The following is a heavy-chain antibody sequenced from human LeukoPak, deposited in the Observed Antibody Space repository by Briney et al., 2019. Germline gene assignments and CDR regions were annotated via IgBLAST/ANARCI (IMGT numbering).Heavy chain of an antibody. V-gene: IGHV4-61*02. CDR1: GASISSDSYY. Sequence: PSETLSLTCTVSGASISSDSYYWSWIRQPAGKGLEWIGRMYISGSTNYNPSLKSRVTISVDTSNNQFSLKLSSVTAADTAVYYCAMDGYYYDSSGRAFDIWGQGTMVTVSS. D-gene: IGHD3-22*01. CDR3: AMDGYYYDSSGRAFDI. CDR2: MYISGST. J-gene: IGHJ3*02.